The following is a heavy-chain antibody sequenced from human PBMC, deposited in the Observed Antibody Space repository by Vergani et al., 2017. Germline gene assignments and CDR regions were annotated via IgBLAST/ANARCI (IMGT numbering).Heavy chain of an antibody. D-gene: IGHD3-3*01. V-gene: IGHV4-34*01. Sequence: QVQLQQWGAGLLKPSETLSLTCAVYGGSFSGYYWSWIRQPPGKGLEWIGEINHSGSTNYNPSLKSRVTISVDTSKNQFSLKLSSVTAADTAMYYCARDGGDFWSDYYTGYFYYYMDVWGKGTTVTVSS. CDR2: INHSGST. CDR1: GGSFSGYY. J-gene: IGHJ6*03. CDR3: ARDGGDFWSDYYTGYFYYYMDV.